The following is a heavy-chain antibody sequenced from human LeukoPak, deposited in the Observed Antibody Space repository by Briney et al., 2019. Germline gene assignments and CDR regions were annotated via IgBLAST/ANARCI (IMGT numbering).Heavy chain of an antibody. CDR1: GFTVSSTY. J-gene: IGHJ4*02. V-gene: IGHV3-23*01. D-gene: IGHD3-10*01. CDR3: AKWLWFGELLSTADY. Sequence: PGGSLRLSCAASGFTVSSTYMSWVRQAPGKGLEWVSAISGSGGSTYYADSVKGRFTISRDNSKNTLYLQMNSLRAEDTAVYYCAKWLWFGELLSTADYWGQGTLVTVSS. CDR2: ISGSGGST.